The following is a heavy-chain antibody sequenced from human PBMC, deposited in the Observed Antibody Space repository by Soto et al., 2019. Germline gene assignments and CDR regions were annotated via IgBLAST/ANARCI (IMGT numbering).Heavy chain of an antibody. CDR2: ISAYNGNT. CDR1: GYTFTSYG. V-gene: IGHV1-18*01. Sequence: ASVKVSCKASGYTFTSYGISCVRQAPGQGLEWMGWISAYNGNTNYAQKLQGRVTMTPDTSTSTAYMELRSLRSDDTAVYYCARVTYYYYGMDVWGQGTTVTVSS. CDR3: ARVTYYYYGMDV. J-gene: IGHJ6*02.